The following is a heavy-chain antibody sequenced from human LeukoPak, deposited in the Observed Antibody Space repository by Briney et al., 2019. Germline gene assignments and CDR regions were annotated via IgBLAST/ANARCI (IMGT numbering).Heavy chain of an antibody. CDR2: INPNSGGT. D-gene: IGHD5-12*01. J-gene: IGHJ4*02. Sequence: GPVKVSCKASGYTFTGYYMHWVRRAPGQGLEWMGWINPNSGGTSYAQKFQGRVTMTRDTSINTAYMELSRLRSDDTAVYYCAREEVAVATDYWGQGTLVTVSS. V-gene: IGHV1-2*02. CDR1: GYTFTGYY. CDR3: AREEVAVATDY.